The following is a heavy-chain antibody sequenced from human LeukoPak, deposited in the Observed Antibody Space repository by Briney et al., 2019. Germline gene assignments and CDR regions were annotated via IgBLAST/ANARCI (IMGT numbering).Heavy chain of an antibody. V-gene: IGHV3-23*01. CDR3: AKTPIAIGSSTPFDY. J-gene: IGHJ4*02. CDR2: ISGSGGST. CDR1: GFTFSSYA. D-gene: IGHD3-10*01. Sequence: PGGSLRLSCAASGFTFSSYAMSWVRQAPGKGLEWVSAISGSGGSTYYADSVKGRFTISRDNSKNTLYLQMNSLRAEDTAVYYCAKTPIAIGSSTPFDYWGQGTLVTVSS.